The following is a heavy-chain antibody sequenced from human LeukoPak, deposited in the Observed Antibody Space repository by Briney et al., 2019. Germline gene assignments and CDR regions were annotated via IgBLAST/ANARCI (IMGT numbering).Heavy chain of an antibody. Sequence: ASVTVSCKASGFTFTSYGITWVRQAPGQGREWMGWIITYKGNTHYAQKLPGRVTLTTATSPNTAYMELRGLRSDDTAVYYCAKTTVTSEDYYYYYMDVWGKGTTVTVSS. CDR1: GFTFTSYG. CDR3: AKTTVTSEDYYYYYMDV. CDR2: IITYKGNT. D-gene: IGHD4-17*01. J-gene: IGHJ6*03. V-gene: IGHV1-18*01.